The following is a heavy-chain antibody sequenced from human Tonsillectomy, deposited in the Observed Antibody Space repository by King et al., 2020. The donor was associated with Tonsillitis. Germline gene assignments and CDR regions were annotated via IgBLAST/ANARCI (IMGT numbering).Heavy chain of an antibody. Sequence: QLQESGPGLVMPSETLSLTCTVSSASINNYYWSWIRQPPGKGLEWIGYNYFTGNTNYNPSLRSRVTISIDTSKTRFSLKIDSVTAEDTAVYYCARGPTYGDYNDWGQGTLVTVSS. CDR2: NYFTGNT. CDR3: ARGPTYGDYND. J-gene: IGHJ4*02. D-gene: IGHD4-17*01. CDR1: SASINNYY. V-gene: IGHV4-59*01.